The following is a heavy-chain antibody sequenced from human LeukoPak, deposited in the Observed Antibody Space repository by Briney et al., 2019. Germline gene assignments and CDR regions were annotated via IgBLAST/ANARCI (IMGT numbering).Heavy chain of an antibody. CDR1: GGSVSTDNYY. CDR3: ARYWGPYDNSGAYFDY. J-gene: IGHJ4*02. D-gene: IGHD3-22*01. V-gene: IGHV4-39*01. CDR2: IHYTGST. Sequence: SETLSLTCTVSGGSVSTDNYYWGWIRQPPGKGLEWIATIHYTGSTYYNPSLKSRVTISVDTSKNQFSLKLSSVTAADTAMYYCARYWGPYDNSGAYFDYWGQGTLVTVSS.